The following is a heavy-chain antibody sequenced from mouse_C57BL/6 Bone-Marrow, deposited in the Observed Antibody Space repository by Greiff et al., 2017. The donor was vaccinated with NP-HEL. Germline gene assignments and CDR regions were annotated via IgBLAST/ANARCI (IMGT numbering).Heavy chain of an antibody. D-gene: IGHD2-4*01. J-gene: IGHJ2*01. Sequence: VQLQQSGAELVRPGASVKLSCTASGFNIKDYYMHWVKQRPEQGLEWIGRIDPEDGDTEYAPKFQGKATMTADTSSNTAYLQLSRLTSEDTAVYYCTFYDYDEMDYWGQGTTLTVSS. CDR2: IDPEDGDT. V-gene: IGHV14-1*01. CDR3: TFYDYDEMDY. CDR1: GFNIKDYY.